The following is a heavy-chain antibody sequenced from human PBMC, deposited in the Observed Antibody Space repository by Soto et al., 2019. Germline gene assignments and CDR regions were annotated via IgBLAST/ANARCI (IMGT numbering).Heavy chain of an antibody. CDR1: GFSLSTSGVG. J-gene: IGHJ5*02. Sequence: QITLEESGPTLVKPTQTLTLTCTFSGFSLSTSGVGVGWIRQPPGKALEWLAIIYWDDDKRYSPSLKSRLIITKDTSKKQVVVTMTNMDPVDTATYYCARGVRSCSSNSCPNWFAPWGQGTLVTVSS. D-gene: IGHD2-2*01. CDR2: IYWDDDK. CDR3: ARGVRSCSSNSCPNWFAP. V-gene: IGHV2-5*02.